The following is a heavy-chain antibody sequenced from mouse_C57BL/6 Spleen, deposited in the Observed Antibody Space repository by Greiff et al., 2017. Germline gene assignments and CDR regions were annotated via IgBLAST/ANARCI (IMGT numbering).Heavy chain of an antibody. Sequence: QVPLQQPGAELVKPGASVKMSCKASGYTFTSYWITLVKLRPRPGLEWIGDVYPGSGSANYNEKFKSKATLTVDTSSSTAYMQLSSLTSEDSAVYYCARGGYFDVWGTGTTVPVSA. CDR1: GYTFTSYW. J-gene: IGHJ1*03. CDR3: ARGGYFDV. CDR2: VYPGSGSA. V-gene: IGHV1-55*01.